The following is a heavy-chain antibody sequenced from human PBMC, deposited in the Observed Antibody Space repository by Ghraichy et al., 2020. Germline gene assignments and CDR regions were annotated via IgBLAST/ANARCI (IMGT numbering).Heavy chain of an antibody. J-gene: IGHJ4*02. CDR2: ISSSSTYI. CDR1: GFTFRTYT. CDR3: VRGVNDYGDYILGY. Sequence: GGSLRLSCAASGFTFRTYTMNWVRQAPGKGLEWVSSISSSSTYIYYADSVKGRFTISRDNAQNSLYLQMTSLRAEDTAVYYCVRGVNDYGDYILGYWGQGTLVTVSS. D-gene: IGHD4-17*01. V-gene: IGHV3-21*01.